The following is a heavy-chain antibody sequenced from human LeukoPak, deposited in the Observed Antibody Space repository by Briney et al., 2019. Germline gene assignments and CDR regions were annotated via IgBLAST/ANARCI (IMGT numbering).Heavy chain of an antibody. CDR2: IGTAGDT. CDR1: GFIFNNYD. Sequence: GGSLRLSCAASGFIFNNYDMHWARQATGKGLEWVSAIGTAGDTYYPDSVKGRFTISGENAKNSLYLQMNSLRAGDTAVYYCARASVGFDYWGQGTLVTVSS. D-gene: IGHD1-26*01. V-gene: IGHV3-13*01. CDR3: ARASVGFDY. J-gene: IGHJ4*02.